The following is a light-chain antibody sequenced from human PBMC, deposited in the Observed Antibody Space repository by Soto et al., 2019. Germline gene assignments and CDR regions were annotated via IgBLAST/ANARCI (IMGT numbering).Light chain of an antibody. CDR1: QGISNF. Sequence: DIQMTQSPSSLSASVGDTVTITCRASQGISNFLAWFQQKPGKAPKSLIYGASSLQSGVPSRFNGSSSETDFPLTISSLQPEDFTTYYCQQYNSYWTFGQGTKVEIK. CDR2: GAS. CDR3: QQYNSYWT. J-gene: IGKJ1*01. V-gene: IGKV1-16*01.